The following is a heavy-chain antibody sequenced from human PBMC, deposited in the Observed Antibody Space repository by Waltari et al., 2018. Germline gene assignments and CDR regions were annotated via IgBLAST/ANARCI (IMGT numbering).Heavy chain of an antibody. J-gene: IGHJ5*02. D-gene: IGHD3-16*01. CDR3: ARDPSGHDVPNWVDP. CDR1: GGTFSSYA. V-gene: IGHV1-69*01. CDR2: ISPSVGTA. Sequence: VQLVQSGAEVKRPGSSVKVSCKASGGTFSSYAISWVRQAPGQGLEWMGGISPSVGTANYAQRCQGRVTITADESTSTADMERSSLRAEDTAVYYCARDPSGHDVPNWVDPWGQGTLVTVSS.